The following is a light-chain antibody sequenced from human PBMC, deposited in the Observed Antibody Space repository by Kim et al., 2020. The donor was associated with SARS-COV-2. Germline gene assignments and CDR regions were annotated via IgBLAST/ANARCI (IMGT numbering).Light chain of an antibody. CDR3: QVWDSSTHV. CDR2: RDS. J-gene: IGLJ1*01. CDR1: NVGSKN. V-gene: IGLV3-9*01. Sequence: SVALRQTARITCGGNNVGSKNVHWYQQKPGQAPVLVIYRDSNRPSGIPERFSGSNSGNTATLTISRAQAGDEADYYCQVWDSSTHVFGTGTKVTVL.